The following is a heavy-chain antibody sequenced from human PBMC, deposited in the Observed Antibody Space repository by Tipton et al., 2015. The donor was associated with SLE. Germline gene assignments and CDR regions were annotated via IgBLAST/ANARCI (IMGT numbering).Heavy chain of an antibody. CDR3: AKGWFRESSPFDS. CDR1: GFSFRKYG. Sequence: SLRLSCAASGFSFRKYGMSWVRQAPGKGLEWVSAISPGGDSTYYAVSLKGRLTISKDNSKNTVYLQLNRLRAEDTAVYYCAKGWFRESSPFDSWGQGTLVSVSS. J-gene: IGHJ4*02. V-gene: IGHV3-23*01. D-gene: IGHD3-10*01. CDR2: ISPGGDST.